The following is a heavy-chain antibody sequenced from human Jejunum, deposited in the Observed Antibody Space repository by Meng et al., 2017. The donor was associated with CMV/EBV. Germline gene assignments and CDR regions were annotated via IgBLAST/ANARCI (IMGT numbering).Heavy chain of an antibody. V-gene: IGHV4-30-4*08. CDR3: ARTEDCHSTRCYTGFDP. D-gene: IGHD2-2*01. CDR2: TYYGGRT. J-gene: IGHJ5*02. CDR1: SSGDYY. Sequence: SSGDYYWSWIRQPPGKGLEWIGFTYYGGRTYYNPSLKSRVTISIDTSKNQFSLRLSSVTAADTAVYYCARTEDCHSTRCYTGFDPWGQGTLVTVSS.